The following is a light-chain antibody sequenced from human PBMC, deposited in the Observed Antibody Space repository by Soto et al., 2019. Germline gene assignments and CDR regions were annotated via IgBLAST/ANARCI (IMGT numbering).Light chain of an antibody. CDR1: QSVNHN. J-gene: IGKJ5*01. Sequence: DRVMTQSPDTLSASPGERVSLSCRASQSVNHNLAWYQQKPGQAPRLLIYGASTRATGVPARFSGSGSGTDFTLTISSLEPEDFALYYCQQRSNWPITFGQGTRLEI. CDR3: QQRSNWPIT. V-gene: IGKV3-15*01. CDR2: GAS.